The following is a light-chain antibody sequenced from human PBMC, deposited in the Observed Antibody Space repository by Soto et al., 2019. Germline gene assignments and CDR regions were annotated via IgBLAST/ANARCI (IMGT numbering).Light chain of an antibody. CDR3: HQYNSSGT. CDR1: QSISSW. Sequence: DIQMTQSPSTLSASVGDRVTITCRASQSISSWLAWYQQKPGKAPKLLIYDASSLESGVPSRFSGSGSGTAVTLTISSLQPDDFATYYCHQYNSSGTFGPGTKVDIK. CDR2: DAS. V-gene: IGKV1-5*01. J-gene: IGKJ3*01.